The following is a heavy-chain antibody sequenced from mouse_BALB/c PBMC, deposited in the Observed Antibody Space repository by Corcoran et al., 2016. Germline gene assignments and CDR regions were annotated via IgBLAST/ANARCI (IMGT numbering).Heavy chain of an antibody. CDR3: ARSGAGTGFDY. Sequence: VQQAVAELGKPGASVKLSWKSSGNSCTCCYKHWVKQSQVESLEGIGRITPYNGATSYNQNFKDKVSLTDDKSSSTAYMELHSLTSEDSAVYYCARSGAGTGFDYWGQGTTLTVS. D-gene: IGHD4-1*01. V-gene: IGHV1-31*01. CDR1: GNSCTCCY. CDR2: ITPYNGAT. J-gene: IGHJ2*01.